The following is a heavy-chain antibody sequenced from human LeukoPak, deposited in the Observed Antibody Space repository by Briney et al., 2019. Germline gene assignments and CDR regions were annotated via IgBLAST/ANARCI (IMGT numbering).Heavy chain of an antibody. CDR1: GFTFSGYA. Sequence: GGSLRLPCAASGFTFSGYAMHWVRQAPGKGLEWVAIISSDGSKIYYADSVKGRFTISRDNSKSTLYLQMNSLRAEDTAVYYCARDRGSLYSYGMDVWGQGTTVTVSS. J-gene: IGHJ6*02. V-gene: IGHV3-30*04. CDR2: ISSDGSKI. D-gene: IGHD3-10*01. CDR3: ARDRGSLYSYGMDV.